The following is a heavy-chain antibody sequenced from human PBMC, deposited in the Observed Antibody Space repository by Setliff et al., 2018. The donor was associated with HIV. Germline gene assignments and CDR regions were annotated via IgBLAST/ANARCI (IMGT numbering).Heavy chain of an antibody. CDR1: AYSINSGYY. V-gene: IGHV4-38-2*01. CDR2: IYHSGST. Sequence: SETLSLTCAVSAYSINSGYYWGWIRQPPGKGLEWIGSIYHSGSTYYNPSLKSRVTISVDTSKNQFSLKLSSVTAADTAVYYCARGRHYSSSAPFAIDFWGQGMLVTVSS. D-gene: IGHD6-6*01. CDR3: ARGRHYSSSAPFAIDF. J-gene: IGHJ4*02.